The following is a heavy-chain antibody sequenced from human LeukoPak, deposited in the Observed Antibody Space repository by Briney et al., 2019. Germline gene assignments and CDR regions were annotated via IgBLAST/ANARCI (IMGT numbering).Heavy chain of an antibody. D-gene: IGHD5-18*01. CDR1: GFTFSSYG. Sequence: HPGGSLRLSCAASGFTFSSYGMHWVRQAPGKGLEWVAVISYDGSNKYYADSVKGRFTISRDNFKNTLYLQMNSLRAEDTAVYYCANPTKGLTALDAFDIWGQGTMVTVSS. V-gene: IGHV3-30*18. J-gene: IGHJ3*02. CDR3: ANPTKGLTALDAFDI. CDR2: ISYDGSNK.